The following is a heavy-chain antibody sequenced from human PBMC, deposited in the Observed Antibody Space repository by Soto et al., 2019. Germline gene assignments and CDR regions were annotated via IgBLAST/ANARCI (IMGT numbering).Heavy chain of an antibody. CDR2: ISSSSSYI. Sequence: EVQLVESGGGLVKPGGSLRLSCAASGFTFSSYSMNWVRQAPGKGLEWVSSISSSSSYIYYADSVKGRFTISRDNAKNSLYLQMNSLRAEDTAVYYCARDQYNWNDVGSDYWGQGTLVTVSS. J-gene: IGHJ4*02. V-gene: IGHV3-21*01. CDR1: GFTFSSYS. D-gene: IGHD1-1*01. CDR3: ARDQYNWNDVGSDY.